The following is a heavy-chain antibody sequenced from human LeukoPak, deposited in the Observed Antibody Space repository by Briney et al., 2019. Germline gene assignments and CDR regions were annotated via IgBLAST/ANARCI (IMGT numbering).Heavy chain of an antibody. V-gene: IGHV3-30*02. J-gene: IGHJ6*03. CDR1: GFTFSSYG. D-gene: IGHD3-10*01. Sequence: GGSLRLSCAASGFTFSSYGMHWVRQAPGKGLEWVAFIGYDGSNKYYADSVKGRFTISRDNSKNTLYLQMNSLRAEDTAVYYCAKEGMVLGAIWGNYYYYYYMDVWGKGTTVTVSS. CDR2: IGYDGSNK. CDR3: AKEGMVLGAIWGNYYYYYYMDV.